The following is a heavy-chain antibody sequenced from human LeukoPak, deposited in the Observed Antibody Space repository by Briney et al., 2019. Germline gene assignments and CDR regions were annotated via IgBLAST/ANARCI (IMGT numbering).Heavy chain of an antibody. CDR3: ARDSWQQPHQNDAFDI. V-gene: IGHV4-30-2*01. D-gene: IGHD6-13*01. CDR2: IYHSGST. CDR1: GGSISSSSYY. Sequence: PSETLSLTCTASGGSISSSSYYWGWIRQPPGKGLEWIGYIYHSGSTYYNPSLKSRVTISVDRSKNQFSLKLSSVTAADTAVYYCARDSWQQPHQNDAFDIWGQGTMVTVSS. J-gene: IGHJ3*02.